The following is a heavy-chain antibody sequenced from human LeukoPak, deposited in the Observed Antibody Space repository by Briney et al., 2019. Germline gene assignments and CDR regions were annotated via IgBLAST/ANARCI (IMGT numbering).Heavy chain of an antibody. Sequence: SETLSLTCTVSGGSISSGSYYWSWIRQPAGKGLEWIGRIYTSGSTNYNPSLKSRVTMSVDTSKNQFSLQLNSVTPEDTAVYYCARDPYSSSWYWFDPWGQGTLVTVSS. V-gene: IGHV4-61*02. CDR2: IYTSGST. CDR3: ARDPYSSSWYWFDP. CDR1: GGSISSGSYY. D-gene: IGHD6-13*01. J-gene: IGHJ5*02.